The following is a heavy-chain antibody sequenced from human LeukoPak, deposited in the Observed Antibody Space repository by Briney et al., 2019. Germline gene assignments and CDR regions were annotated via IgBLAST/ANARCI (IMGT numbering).Heavy chain of an antibody. J-gene: IGHJ5*02. V-gene: IGHV3-23*01. CDR2: ISGSGESK. Sequence: PGGSLRLSCAAAGVTFSSYAMHWVRQVAGKGLEWVSGISGSGESKFYADSVKGRFTVSRDNSKNTLYLQMNSLRVEDTAVYYCARGLHNWDTDAGWFDPWGLGTLVTVSS. CDR1: GVTFSSYA. CDR3: ARGLHNWDTDAGWFDP. D-gene: IGHD1/OR15-1a*01.